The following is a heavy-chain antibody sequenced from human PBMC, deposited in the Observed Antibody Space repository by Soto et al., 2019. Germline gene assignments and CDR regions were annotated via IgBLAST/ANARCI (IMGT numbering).Heavy chain of an antibody. CDR1: GGTFSSYA. V-gene: IGHV1-69*01. CDR3: ARVEMYRYCSGGSCRGGYYYGMDV. Sequence: QVQLVQSGAEVKKPGSSVKVSCKASGGTFSSYAISWVRQAPGQGLEWMGGIIPIFGTANYAQKFQGRVTITADEAASTAYMEVGSVRSEDTAVYYCARVEMYRYCSGGSCRGGYYYGMDVWGQGTTVTVSS. J-gene: IGHJ6*02. CDR2: IIPIFGTA. D-gene: IGHD2-15*01.